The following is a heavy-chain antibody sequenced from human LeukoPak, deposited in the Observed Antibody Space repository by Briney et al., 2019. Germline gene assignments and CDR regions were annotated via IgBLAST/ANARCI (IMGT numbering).Heavy chain of an antibody. J-gene: IGHJ5*02. D-gene: IGHD6-13*01. CDR1: GFTFSSYE. Sequence: GGSLRLXCAASGFTFSSYEMNWVRPAPGKGLEWVSYISSSGSTIYYADSVKGRFTISRDNAKNSLYLQMNSLRAEDTAVYYCAREGPGWAAAAGKPFNWFDPWGQGTLVTVSS. CDR2: ISSSGSTI. V-gene: IGHV3-48*03. CDR3: AREGPGWAAAAGKPFNWFDP.